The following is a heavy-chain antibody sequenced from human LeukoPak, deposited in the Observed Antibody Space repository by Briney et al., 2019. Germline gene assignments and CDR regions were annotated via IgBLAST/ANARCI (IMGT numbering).Heavy chain of an antibody. CDR3: ASYGSGSYYKGVGKNWFDP. Sequence: TSETLSLTCTVSGGSISSYYWSWIRQPPGKGLEWIGYIYYSGSTNYNPSLKSRVTISVDTSKNQFSLKLSSVTAADTAVYYCASYGSGSYYKGVGKNWFDPWGQGTLVTVSS. J-gene: IGHJ5*02. D-gene: IGHD3-10*01. V-gene: IGHV4-59*01. CDR2: IYYSGST. CDR1: GGSISSYY.